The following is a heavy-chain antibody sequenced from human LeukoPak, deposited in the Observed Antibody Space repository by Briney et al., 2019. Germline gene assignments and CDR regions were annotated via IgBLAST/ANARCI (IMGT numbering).Heavy chain of an antibody. CDR2: IYYSGST. J-gene: IGHJ4*02. CDR3: ARESWNSGYD. Sequence: SETLSLTCTVSGGSISSYYWSWIRQPPGKGLEWIGYIYYSGSTNYNPSLKSRVTISVDTSKNQFSLKLSSVTAADTAVYYCARESWNSGYDWGQGTLVTVSS. CDR1: GGSISSYY. V-gene: IGHV4-59*01. D-gene: IGHD5-12*01.